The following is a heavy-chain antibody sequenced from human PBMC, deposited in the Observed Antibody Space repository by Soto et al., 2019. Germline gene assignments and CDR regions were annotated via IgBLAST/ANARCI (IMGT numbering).Heavy chain of an antibody. J-gene: IGHJ6*02. CDR3: ARGSDSSNYYGMDV. CDR1: GYTFTGYY. Sequence: ASVKVSCKASGYTFTGYYMPSVLQAPGQQLEWMGWINSYSGGTNYAQKLQGFVTMTRDTSISTAYMELSRLRSDDTAVYYCARGSDSSNYYGMDVWGQGTTVTVSS. D-gene: IGHD3-3*01. CDR2: INSYSGGT. V-gene: IGHV1-2*04.